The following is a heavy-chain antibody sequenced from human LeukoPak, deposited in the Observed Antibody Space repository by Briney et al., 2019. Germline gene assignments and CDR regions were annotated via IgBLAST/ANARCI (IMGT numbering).Heavy chain of an antibody. CDR3: AKGGYSSTWCNDY. V-gene: IGHV3-23*01. D-gene: IGHD6-13*01. Sequence: PGGSLRLSCAASGFTFSSYAMGSVRQAPGKGLEWVSAISGSGGSTYYADSVKGRFTISRDNSKNTLYLQMNSLRAEDTAVYYCAKGGYSSTWCNDYWGQGTLVTVSS. CDR1: GFTFSSYA. J-gene: IGHJ4*02. CDR2: ISGSGGST.